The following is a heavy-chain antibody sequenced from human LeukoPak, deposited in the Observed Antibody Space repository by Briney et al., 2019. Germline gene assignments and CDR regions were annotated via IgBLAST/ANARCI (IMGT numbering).Heavy chain of an antibody. CDR2: IIPIFCTA. CDR3: ATXSEDYYDSSGYYIFDX. V-gene: IGHV1-69*05. Sequence: GASVKVSCKASGGTFSSYAISGVRQAPGQGLEWMGGIIPIFCTANYAQKFQGRVTITTDESTSTAYMGLSSLRSEDTAVYYCATXSEDYYDSSGYYIFDXWGQGTLVTVSS. D-gene: IGHD3-22*01. CDR1: GGTFSSYA. J-gene: IGHJ4*02.